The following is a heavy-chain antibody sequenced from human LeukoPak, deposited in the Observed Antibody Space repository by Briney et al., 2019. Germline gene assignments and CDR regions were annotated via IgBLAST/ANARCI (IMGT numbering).Heavy chain of an antibody. CDR2: ISSTGSNI. Sequence: TGGSLRLSCAASGFTFSTYEMNWVRQAPGKGLEWVSYISSTGSNIYYADSVKGRFTISRDNAKNSLYLLMNSLRTEDTAVYYCAATYDYDGSGDYWGQGTLVTVSS. CDR3: AATYDYDGSGDY. CDR1: GFTFSTYE. V-gene: IGHV3-48*03. D-gene: IGHD3-22*01. J-gene: IGHJ4*02.